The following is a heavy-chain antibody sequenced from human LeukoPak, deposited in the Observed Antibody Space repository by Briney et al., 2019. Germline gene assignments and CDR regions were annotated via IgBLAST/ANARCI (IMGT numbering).Heavy chain of an antibody. D-gene: IGHD3-22*01. J-gene: IGHJ3*02. Sequence: DSVKGRFTISRDNSKGTLYLQMSSLRVEDTAVYYCARIPSSDSSYAFDIWGQGTMVTVSS. CDR3: ARIPSSDSSYAFDI. V-gene: IGHV3-23*01.